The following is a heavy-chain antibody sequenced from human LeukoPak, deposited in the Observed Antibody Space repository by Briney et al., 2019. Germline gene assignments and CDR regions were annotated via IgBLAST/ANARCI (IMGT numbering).Heavy chain of an antibody. D-gene: IGHD5-12*01. J-gene: IGHJ4*02. CDR2: ISGSGGST. Sequence: GGSLRLSCAASGFTFSSYDMSWVRQAPGKGLEWVSAISGSGGSTYYADSVKGRFTISRDNSKNTLYLQTNSLRAEDTAVYYCAKDLSSISPDIVATERFDYWGQGTLVTVSS. CDR3: AKDLSSISPDIVATERFDY. V-gene: IGHV3-23*01. CDR1: GFTFSSYD.